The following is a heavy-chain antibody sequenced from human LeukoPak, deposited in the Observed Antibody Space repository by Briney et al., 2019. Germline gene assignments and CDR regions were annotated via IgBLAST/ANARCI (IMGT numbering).Heavy chain of an antibody. CDR1: GGSISNSNYY. J-gene: IGHJ6*02. CDR2: IQYSGST. V-gene: IGHV4-39*07. D-gene: IGHD1/OR15-1a*01. CDR3: ARGTVDYYYGMDV. Sequence: PSETLSLTCTVSGGSISNSNYYWGWIRQPPGKGLEWLGSIQYSGSTNYNPSLKSRVTISVDTSKNQFSLKLSSVTAADTAVYYCARGTVDYYYGMDVWGQGTTVTVSS.